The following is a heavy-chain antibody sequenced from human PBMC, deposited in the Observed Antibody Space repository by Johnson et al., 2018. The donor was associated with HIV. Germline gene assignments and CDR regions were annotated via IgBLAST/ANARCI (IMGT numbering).Heavy chain of an antibody. CDR1: GFTFSSYA. J-gene: IGHJ3*02. Sequence: VQLVESGGGVVQPGRSLRLSCAASGFTFSSYAIHWVRQAPGKGLEWVAIISYDGSNKYYADSVKGRFTISRDNSKNTLYLQMNSLRAEDTAVYYCAKESAFDIWGQGTMVTVSS. CDR3: AKESAFDI. V-gene: IGHV3-30*04. CDR2: ISYDGSNK.